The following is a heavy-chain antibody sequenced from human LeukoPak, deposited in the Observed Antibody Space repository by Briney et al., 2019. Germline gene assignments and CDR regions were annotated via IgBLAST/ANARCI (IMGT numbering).Heavy chain of an antibody. D-gene: IGHD1-14*01. CDR3: ARDGGTTYGMDV. CDR1: GFTFSSYS. J-gene: IGHJ6*02. CDR2: ISSSSSYI. V-gene: IGHV3-21*01. Sequence: GGSLRLSCAASGFTFSSYSMNWVRQAPGKGLEWVSSISSSSSYIYYADSVKGRFTISRDNAKNSLYLQMNSLRAEDTAVYYCARDGGTTYGMDVWGQGTTVTVSS.